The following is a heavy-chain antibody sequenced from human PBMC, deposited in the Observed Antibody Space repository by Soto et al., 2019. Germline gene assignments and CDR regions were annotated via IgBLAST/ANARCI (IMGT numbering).Heavy chain of an antibody. CDR2: VNPDGSFT. V-gene: IGHV3-74*01. D-gene: IGHD2-21*01. CDR1: EFTFSGYW. J-gene: IGHJ5*02. Sequence: EVQLVESGGGLVQPGGSLRLSCAASEFTFSGYWMHWVRQAPGKGLVWMSRVNPDGSFTTYADSVKGRFTVSRDNAKNTLYLQMNSLRADDTAIYYCARDYYGAYDLWGQGTLVTVSS. CDR3: ARDYYGAYDL.